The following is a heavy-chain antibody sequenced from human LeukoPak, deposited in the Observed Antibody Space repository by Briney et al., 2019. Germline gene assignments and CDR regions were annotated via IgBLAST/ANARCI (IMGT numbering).Heavy chain of an antibody. CDR2: IYTSGST. CDR3: ARDETGGYSSEYYFDY. D-gene: IGHD5-12*01. CDR1: GGSISSYY. Sequence: SETLSLTCTVSGGSISSYYWSWIRQPAGKGLEWIGRIYTSGSTNYNPSLKGRVTMSVDTSKNQFSLKLSSVTAADTAVYYCARDETGGYSSEYYFDYWGQGTLVTVSS. J-gene: IGHJ4*02. V-gene: IGHV4-4*07.